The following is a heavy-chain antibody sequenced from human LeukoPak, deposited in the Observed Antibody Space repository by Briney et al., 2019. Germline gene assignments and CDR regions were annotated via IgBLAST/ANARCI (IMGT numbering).Heavy chain of an antibody. D-gene: IGHD4-17*01. CDR2: INHSGST. CDR3: ARGGRRNYGDYEVWFDP. CDR1: GGSFSGYY. J-gene: IGHJ5*02. V-gene: IGHV4-34*01. Sequence: SETLSLTCAVYGGSFSGYYWSWIRQPPGKGLEWIGEINHSGSTNYNPSLKSRVTISVDTSKNQFSLKLSSVAAADTAVYYCARGGRRNYGDYEVWFDPWGQGTLVTVSS.